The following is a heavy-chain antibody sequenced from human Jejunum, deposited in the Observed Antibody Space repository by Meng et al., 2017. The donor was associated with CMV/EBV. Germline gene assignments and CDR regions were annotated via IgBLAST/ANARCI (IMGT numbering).Heavy chain of an antibody. CDR1: GFTFSDYY. V-gene: IGHV3-11*01. CDR3: AGDPGLPNGMDV. CDR2: ISSSGNII. D-gene: IGHD4-11*01. Sequence: SGFTFSDYYMSWIRQAPGKGLEWVSYISSSGNIIYYADSVKGRFTISRDNAKNSLYLQMNSLRAEDTAVYYCAGDPGLPNGMDVWGQGTTVTVSS. J-gene: IGHJ6*02.